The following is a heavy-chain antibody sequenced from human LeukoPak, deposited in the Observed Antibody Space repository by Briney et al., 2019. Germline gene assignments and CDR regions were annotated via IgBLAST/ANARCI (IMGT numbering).Heavy chain of an antibody. V-gene: IGHV3-23*01. D-gene: IGHD6-13*01. CDR3: AKAAEYSSSWWDY. J-gene: IGHJ4*02. CDR2: ISGSGGST. Sequence: GGSLRLSCAASGFTFGNYAMSWVRQAPGKGLEWVSGISGSGGSTYFADSVKGRFTISRDNSKNTLYLQMNSLRVEDTALYYCAKAAEYSSSWWDYWGQGTPVTVSS. CDR1: GFTFGNYA.